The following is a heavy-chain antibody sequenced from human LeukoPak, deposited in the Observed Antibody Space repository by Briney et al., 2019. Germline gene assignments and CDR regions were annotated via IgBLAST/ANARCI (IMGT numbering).Heavy chain of an antibody. J-gene: IGHJ3*02. CDR2: IYYSGST. D-gene: IGHD1-26*01. V-gene: IGHV4-30-4*07. CDR1: GGSIISSSYS. Sequence: SETLSLTCTVSGGSIISSSYSWSWIRQPPGKGLEWIGYIYYSGSTYYNPSLKSRATISVDTSKNQFSLKLSSVTAADTAVYYCARDGRYYYAFDIWGQGTMVTVSS. CDR3: ARDGRYYYAFDI.